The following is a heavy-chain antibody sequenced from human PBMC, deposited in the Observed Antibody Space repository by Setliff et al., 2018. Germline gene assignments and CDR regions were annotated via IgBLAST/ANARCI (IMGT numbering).Heavy chain of an antibody. CDR3: ARDRTYYGSGTYTRWFDY. CDR1: GGSISSGSDY. Sequence: SETLSLTCSVSGGSISSGSDYWTWIRQPAGKGLEWIGEINHSGNTNYNPSLKSRVTISLDTSENEFSLKLSPVTAADTATYYCARDRTYYGSGTYTRWFDYWGQGTLVTVS. V-gene: IGHV4-61*10. CDR2: INHSGNT. J-gene: IGHJ4*02. D-gene: IGHD3-10*01.